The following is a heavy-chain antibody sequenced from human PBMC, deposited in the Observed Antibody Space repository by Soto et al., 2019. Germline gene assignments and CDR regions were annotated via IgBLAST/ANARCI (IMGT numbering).Heavy chain of an antibody. V-gene: IGHV4-4*07. D-gene: IGHD1-1*01. CDR3: VRDGTKTLRDWFDP. CDR1: GASISGFY. J-gene: IGHJ5*02. Sequence: SETLSLTCTVSGASISGFYWSWIRKSAGKGLEWIGRIYATGTTDYNSSLKSRVMMSVDTSKKQFSLKLRSVTAADTAVYYCVRDGTKTLRDWFDPWGQGISVTVSS. CDR2: IYATGTT.